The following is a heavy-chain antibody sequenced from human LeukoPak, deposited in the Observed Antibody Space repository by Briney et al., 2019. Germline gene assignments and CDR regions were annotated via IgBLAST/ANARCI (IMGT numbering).Heavy chain of an antibody. CDR1: GGTFSIYA. CDR2: IIPIFGTA. Sequence: SVKVSCKASGGTFSIYAISWVRQAPGQGLEWMGGIIPIFGTANYAQKFQGRVTITADESTSTAYMELSSLRSEDTAVYYCARSETAMVSRAFDIWGQGTMVTVSS. CDR3: ARSETAMVSRAFDI. V-gene: IGHV1-69*01. D-gene: IGHD5-18*01. J-gene: IGHJ3*02.